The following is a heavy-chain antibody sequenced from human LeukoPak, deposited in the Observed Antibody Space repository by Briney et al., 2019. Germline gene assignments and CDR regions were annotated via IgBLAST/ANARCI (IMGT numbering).Heavy chain of an antibody. V-gene: IGHV1-69*13. CDR2: IIPIFGTA. J-gene: IGHJ3*02. CDR3: ARVPGPVEMDTIWIAFDI. CDR1: GGTFSSYA. Sequence: GASVKVSCKASGGTFSSYAISWVRQAPGQGLEWMGGIIPIFGTANYAQKFQGRVTITADESTCTAYMELSSLRSEDTAVYYCARVPGPVEMDTIWIAFDIWGQGTMVTVSS. D-gene: IGHD5-24*01.